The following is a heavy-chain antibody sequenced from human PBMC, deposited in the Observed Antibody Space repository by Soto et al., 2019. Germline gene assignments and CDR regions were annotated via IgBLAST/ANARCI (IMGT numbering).Heavy chain of an antibody. CDR1: GLTFSSYA. D-gene: IGHD3-9*01. CDR3: ARDRYDILTGLPDYYYYYGMDV. CDR2: ISYDGSNK. V-gene: IGHV3-30-3*01. Sequence: LRLSCAASGLTFSSYAMHWVRQAPGKGLEWVAVISYDGSNKYYADSVKGRFTISRDNSKNTLYLQMNSLRAEDTAVYYCARDRYDILTGLPDYYYYYGMDVWGQGTTVTVSS. J-gene: IGHJ6*02.